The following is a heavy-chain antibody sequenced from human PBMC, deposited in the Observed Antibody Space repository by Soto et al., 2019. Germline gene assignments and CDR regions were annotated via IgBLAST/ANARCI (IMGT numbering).Heavy chain of an antibody. D-gene: IGHD2-15*01. V-gene: IGHV4-34*01. CDR1: GGSFSGYY. Sequence: QVQLQQWGAGLLKPSETLSLTCAVYGGSFSGYYWSWIRQPPGKGLEWIGEINHSGSTNYNPSLKSRVTISVDTSKIQFSLKLSSVTAADTAVYYCARGQATGDIVVVVAATQGLGPGPFDYWGQGTLVTVSS. CDR3: ARGQATGDIVVVVAATQGLGPGPFDY. J-gene: IGHJ4*02. CDR2: INHSGST.